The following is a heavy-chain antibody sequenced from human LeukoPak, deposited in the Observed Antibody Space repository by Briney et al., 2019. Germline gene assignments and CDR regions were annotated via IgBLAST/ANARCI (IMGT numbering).Heavy chain of an antibody. D-gene: IGHD5-18*01. J-gene: IGHJ6*02. Sequence: PGGSLRLSCAASGFTFSDYYMSWIRQAPGKGLEWVAVISYDGSNKYYADSVKGRFTISRDNSKNTLYLQMNSLRAEDTAVYYCAKHSGYSYVLVGPYGMDVWGQGTTVTVSS. CDR3: AKHSGYSYVLVGPYGMDV. V-gene: IGHV3-30*18. CDR2: ISYDGSNK. CDR1: GFTFSDYY.